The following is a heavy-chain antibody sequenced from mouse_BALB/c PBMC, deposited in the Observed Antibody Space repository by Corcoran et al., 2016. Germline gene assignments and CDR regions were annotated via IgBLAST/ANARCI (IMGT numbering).Heavy chain of an antibody. CDR1: GYTFTDYN. CDR2: INPNYDST. D-gene: IGHD2-10*01. CDR3: ARAYYGNYFDY. Sequence: EVQLQQFGAELVKPGASVQISCKSSGYTFTDYNMAWVKQSHGESLEWNGDINPNYDSTSYNQKFKGKATLTVDKSSSTAYMELRSLTSEDTAVYYCARAYYGNYFDYWGQGTTLTVSS. J-gene: IGHJ2*01. V-gene: IGHV1-18*01.